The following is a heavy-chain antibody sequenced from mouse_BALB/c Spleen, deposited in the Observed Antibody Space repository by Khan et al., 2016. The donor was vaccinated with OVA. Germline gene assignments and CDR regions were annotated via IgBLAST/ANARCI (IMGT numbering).Heavy chain of an antibody. D-gene: IGHD1-1*01. Sequence: VQLKQSGAELVKAGASVKMSCKASGHTFTSYWMHWVKQRLGQGLEWFAETNPTNGRTYYNEKFKSKATLTVDKSSSTAYMLLSGPTFEDSAVYYCARIKKIVATYFDYWGQGTTLTVSS. V-gene: IGHV1S81*02. CDR1: GHTFTSYW. CDR2: TNPTNGRT. CDR3: ARIKKIVATYFDY. J-gene: IGHJ2*01.